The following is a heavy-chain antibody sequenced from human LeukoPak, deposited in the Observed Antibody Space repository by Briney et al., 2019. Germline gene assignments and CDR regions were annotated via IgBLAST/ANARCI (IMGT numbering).Heavy chain of an antibody. J-gene: IGHJ4*01. CDR2: IDGGGSST. V-gene: IGHV3-74*01. D-gene: IGHD3-22*01. Sequence: PGGSLRLSCAASGFTFSNHWMHWVRKVPGKGLVWVSRIDGGGSSTSYADSVRGRFSISRDSGKSTLYLQMNSLKVEDTAVYYCARGPGSSGGAFVGDYWGHGTLVTVSS. CDR1: GFTFSNHW. CDR3: ARGPGSSGGAFVGDY.